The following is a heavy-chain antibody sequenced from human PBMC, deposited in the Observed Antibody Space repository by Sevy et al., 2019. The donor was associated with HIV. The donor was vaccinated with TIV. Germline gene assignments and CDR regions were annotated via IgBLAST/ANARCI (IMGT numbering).Heavy chain of an antibody. CDR2: IWYDGSKK. CDR3: AGGPYYDFWSGRY. D-gene: IGHD3-3*01. V-gene: IGHV3-30*02. Sequence: GGSLRLSCAASGFTFNNYGMHWVRQAPGKGLEWVALIWYDGSKKYYADSVKGRFAISRDNSTNTLYLQMNSLRPEDTAVYYCAGGPYYDFWSGRYWGQGTLFTVSS. J-gene: IGHJ4*02. CDR1: GFTFNNYG.